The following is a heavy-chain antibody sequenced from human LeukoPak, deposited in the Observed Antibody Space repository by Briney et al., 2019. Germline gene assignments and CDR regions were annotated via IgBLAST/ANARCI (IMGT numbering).Heavy chain of an antibody. CDR1: GGSISSYY. Sequence: SETLSLTCTVSGGSISSYYWSWIRQPPGKGLEWIGYIYYSGSTNYNPSLKSRVTISVDTSKNQFSLKLSSVTAADTAVYYCARVTGDAFDIWGQGTMVTVSS. J-gene: IGHJ3*02. CDR3: ARVTGDAFDI. V-gene: IGHV4-59*01. CDR2: IYYSGST.